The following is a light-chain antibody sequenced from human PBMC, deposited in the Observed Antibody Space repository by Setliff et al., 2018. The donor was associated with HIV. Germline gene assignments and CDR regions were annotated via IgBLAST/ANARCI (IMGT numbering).Light chain of an antibody. CDR3: SSYTSSTAYV. V-gene: IGLV2-14*01. CDR2: EVS. Sequence: QSALTQPPSASGSPGQSVTISCTGTSSDVGGYIYVSWYQQHPGKAPKLMIYEVSNRPSGVSNRFSGSKSGDTASLTISGLQAEDEADYYCSSYTSSTAYVFGTGTKATVL. J-gene: IGLJ1*01. CDR1: SSDVGGYIY.